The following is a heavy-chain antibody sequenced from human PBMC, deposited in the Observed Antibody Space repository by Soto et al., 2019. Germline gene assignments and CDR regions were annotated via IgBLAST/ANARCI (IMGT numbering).Heavy chain of an antibody. J-gene: IGHJ4*02. CDR2: IIPMFGTT. V-gene: IGHV1-69*01. D-gene: IGHD4-17*01. CDR1: GGTFTTYL. CDR3: ARQFTDGDYQY. Sequence: QVQLVQSGAEVKNPGSSVKVSCKASGGTFTTYLINWVRQAPGQGLEWMGGIIPMFGTTNYAQKFQGRVTITADESTSTAYMELSSLRSEDTAMYYCARQFTDGDYQYWGQGTLVTVSS.